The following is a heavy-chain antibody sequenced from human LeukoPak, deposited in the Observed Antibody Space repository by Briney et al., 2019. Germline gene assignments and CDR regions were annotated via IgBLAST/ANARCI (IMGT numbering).Heavy chain of an antibody. CDR2: LNWDSRSM. J-gene: IGHJ1*01. CDR3: AKPDCGGDCYSTMGYFQH. D-gene: IGHD2-21*02. V-gene: IGHV3-9*01. CDR1: GVNFDDYA. Sequence: GGSLRLSCAASGVNFDDYAMHWVRQSPGRGLEWVAGLNWDSRSMAYADSVRGRFTISRDNAKNSLYLQMNSLRPEDTALYYCAKPDCGGDCYSTMGYFQHWGQGTLVTVSS.